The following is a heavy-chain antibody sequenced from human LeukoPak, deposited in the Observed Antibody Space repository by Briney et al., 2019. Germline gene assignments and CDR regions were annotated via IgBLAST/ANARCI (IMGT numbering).Heavy chain of an antibody. J-gene: IGHJ5*02. CDR1: GGSISSYY. CDR3: ARRRPMVRGVNWFDP. V-gene: IGHV4-4*07. Sequence: SETLSLTCTVSGGSISSYYWSWIRQPAGKGLEWIGRIYTSGSTNYNPSLKSRVTISVDTSKNQFSLKLSSVTAADTAVYYCARRRPMVRGVNWFDPWGQGTLVTVSS. D-gene: IGHD3-10*01. CDR2: IYTSGST.